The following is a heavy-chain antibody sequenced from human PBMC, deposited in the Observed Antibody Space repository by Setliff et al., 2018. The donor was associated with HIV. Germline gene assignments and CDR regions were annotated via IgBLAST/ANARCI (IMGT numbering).Heavy chain of an antibody. Sequence: ASVKVSCKTSGYAFSDYSIHWVRQAPGQGLEWVGRINPDSRGTNYAQTFQGRVTMTRDTSANTAYMELSRLRSDDTAVFYCARGVKGIATTGKYHFDYWGQGTLVTVSS. CDR2: INPDSRGT. J-gene: IGHJ4*02. D-gene: IGHD6-13*01. CDR1: GYAFSDYS. V-gene: IGHV1-2*06. CDR3: ARGVKGIATTGKYHFDY.